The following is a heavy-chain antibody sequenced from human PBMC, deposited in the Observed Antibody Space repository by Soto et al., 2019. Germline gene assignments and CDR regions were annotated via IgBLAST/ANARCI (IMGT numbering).Heavy chain of an antibody. V-gene: IGHV1-2*02. CDR2: INPNTGDT. CDR3: AREQAPGIEHLGY. Sequence: GASVKVSCKASGYTFTDSYIHWVRQAPGQGIEWMGWINPNTGDTNYAQKFKDRVAMARDTSISTAYMELSSLRYDDSALYYCAREQAPGIEHLGYWGRGALVTVSS. D-gene: IGHD1-26*01. J-gene: IGHJ4*02. CDR1: GYTFTDSY.